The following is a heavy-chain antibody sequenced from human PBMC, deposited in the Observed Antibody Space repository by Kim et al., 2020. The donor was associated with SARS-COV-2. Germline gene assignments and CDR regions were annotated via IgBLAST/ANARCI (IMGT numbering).Heavy chain of an antibody. CDR1: GFSFSNY. Sequence: GGSLRLSCAASGFSFSNYMHWVRQAPGRGLVWVSRINSDGSDTTYADSVRGRVTISRDNAKKTLYLQMNSLRAKDTAMYYCINYQESSGWSWGQGTLVT. D-gene: IGHD6-19*01. J-gene: IGHJ4*02. V-gene: IGHV3-74*03. CDR3: INYQESSGWS. CDR2: INSDGSDT.